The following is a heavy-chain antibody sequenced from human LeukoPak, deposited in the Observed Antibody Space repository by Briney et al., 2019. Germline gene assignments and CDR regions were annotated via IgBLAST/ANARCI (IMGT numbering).Heavy chain of an antibody. V-gene: IGHV3-11*01. Sequence: PGRSLRLSCAASGFTFSDYYMSWIRQAPGKGLEWVSYISSSGSTIYYADSVKGRFTISRDNAKNSLYLQMNSLRAEDTAVYYCATSPPPAVVVAATNYYYYGMDVWGQGTTVTVSS. CDR3: ATSPPPAVVVAATNYYYYGMDV. CDR2: ISSSGSTI. J-gene: IGHJ6*02. D-gene: IGHD2-15*01. CDR1: GFTFSDYY.